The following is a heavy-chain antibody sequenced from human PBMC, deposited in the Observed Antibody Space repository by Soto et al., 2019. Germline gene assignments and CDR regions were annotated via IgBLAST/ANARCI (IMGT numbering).Heavy chain of an antibody. Sequence: EVQLVESGGGLVQPGGSLRLSCAASGFTVSSSYMSYVRQAPGKGLGWVSVIYSGGSTFYADSVKGRFNISRHNSNNPLYLQMNSLRAENTAVYYCANGWRVDAFDSWGQGTMVTVSS. CDR1: GFTVSSSY. CDR3: ANGWRVDAFDS. CDR2: IYSGGST. V-gene: IGHV3-53*04. J-gene: IGHJ3*02. D-gene: IGHD3-3*01.